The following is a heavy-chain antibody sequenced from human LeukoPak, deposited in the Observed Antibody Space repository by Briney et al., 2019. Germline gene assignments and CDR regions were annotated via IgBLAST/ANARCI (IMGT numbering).Heavy chain of an antibody. CDR2: INAGNGNT. CDR3: ARDRAPKTVTSEVDAFDI. V-gene: IGHV1-3*03. Sequence: ASVKVSCKVSGYTLTELSMHWVRQAPGKGLEWMGWINAGNGNTKYSQEFQGRVTITRDTSASTTYMELSRLRSEDMAVYYCARDRAPKTVTSEVDAFDIWGQGTMVTVSS. CDR1: GYTLTELS. D-gene: IGHD4-17*01. J-gene: IGHJ3*02.